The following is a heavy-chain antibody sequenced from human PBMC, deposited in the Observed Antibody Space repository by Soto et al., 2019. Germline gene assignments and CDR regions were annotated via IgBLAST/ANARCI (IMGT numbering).Heavy chain of an antibody. V-gene: IGHV4-61*01. J-gene: IGHJ4*02. D-gene: IGHD4-17*01. CDR3: ARTTAVPNTLRSRYFFDY. Sequence: QVQLQESGPGMVKPSETLSLTCSVSGGSVSNKTYYWSWLRQPPGNGLEWIGYVYNSGTTNYNPSLKRRVTISVDRSKNQFSLRLSSVTAADTALYFCARTTAVPNTLRSRYFFDYWGQGTLVTVSS. CDR1: GGSVSNKTYY. CDR2: VYNSGTT.